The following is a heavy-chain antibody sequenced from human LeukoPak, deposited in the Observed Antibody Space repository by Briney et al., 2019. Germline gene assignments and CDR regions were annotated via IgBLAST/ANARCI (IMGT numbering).Heavy chain of an antibody. CDR1: GFTFSCYS. J-gene: IGHJ6*04. CDR3: AELGITMIGGV. V-gene: IGHV3-48*04. D-gene: IGHD3-10*02. CDR2: ISSSSSTI. Sequence: PGGPLRLSCAASGFTFSCYSMNWVRQAPGKGLEWVSSISSSSSTIYYADSVKGRLTISRDNAKNSLYLQMNSLRAEDTAVYYCAELGITMIGGVWGKGTTVTISS.